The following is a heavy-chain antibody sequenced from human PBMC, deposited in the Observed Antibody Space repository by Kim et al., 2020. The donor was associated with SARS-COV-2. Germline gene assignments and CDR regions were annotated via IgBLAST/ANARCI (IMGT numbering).Heavy chain of an antibody. J-gene: IGHJ4*02. Sequence: ADSGKCRFTISRDNSKNSLYMQMNSLRTADTSLCYCAKDKEDVATTGAFDYWGQGTLVTVSS. V-gene: IGHV3-43*01. D-gene: IGHD5-12*01. CDR3: AKDKEDVATTGAFDY.